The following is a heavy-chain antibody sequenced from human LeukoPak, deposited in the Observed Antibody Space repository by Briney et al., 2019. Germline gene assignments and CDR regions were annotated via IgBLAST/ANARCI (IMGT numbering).Heavy chain of an antibody. CDR2: ISGSGGST. Sequence: GGSLRLSCATSGFTFSSNAMSWVRQTPGKGLEWVSGISGSGGSTVYADSVKGRFTISRGNSKNTLYLQMNSLRGEDTDVYYCAXDLLSGSGDFSWGVFDSWGQGTLDTVSS. CDR1: GFTFSSNA. CDR3: AXDLLSGSGDFSWGVFDS. V-gene: IGHV3-23*01. J-gene: IGHJ4*02. D-gene: IGHD3-10*01.